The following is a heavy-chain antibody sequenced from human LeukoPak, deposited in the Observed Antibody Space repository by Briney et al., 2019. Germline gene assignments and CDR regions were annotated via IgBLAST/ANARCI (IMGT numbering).Heavy chain of an antibody. CDR3: ARGRGGTYYWYDP. CDR2: SCTSGST. Sequence: SETLSLTCTVSGGSINSDSYQWSWIRQPAGKGMEWIGRSCTSGSTNYYPSLKNRATISVDTSKNQFSLKLTSVTAADTAVYYCARGRGGTYYWYDPWGQGTLVTVSS. J-gene: IGHJ5*02. CDR1: GGSINSDSYQ. V-gene: IGHV4-61*02. D-gene: IGHD1-26*01.